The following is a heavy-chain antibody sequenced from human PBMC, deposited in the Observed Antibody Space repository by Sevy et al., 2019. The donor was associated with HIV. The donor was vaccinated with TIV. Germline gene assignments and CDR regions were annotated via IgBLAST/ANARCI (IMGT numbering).Heavy chain of an antibody. CDR3: ARDLRLNYYYYGMDV. CDR1: GGSISSYY. CDR2: IYYSGST. V-gene: IGHV4-59*01. D-gene: IGHD4-17*01. Sequence: SETLSLTCTVSGGSISSYYWSWIRQPPGKGLEWIGYIYYSGSTNYNPSLKSRVTISVDTSKNQFSLKLSSVTAADTPVYYCARDLRLNYYYYGMDVWGQGTTVTVSS. J-gene: IGHJ6*02.